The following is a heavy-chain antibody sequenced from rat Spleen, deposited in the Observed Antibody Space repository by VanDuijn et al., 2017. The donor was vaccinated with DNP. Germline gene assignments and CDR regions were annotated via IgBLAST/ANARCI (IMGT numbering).Heavy chain of an antibody. Sequence: EVQLVESGGGPVQPGRSLKLSCVASGFIFSNYDMAWVRQAPKKGLEWVASITNTGGSTYYPDSVKGRFTISRDNAKSTLYLQVNSLRSEDTATYYCTSNPHIRTAAPFDYWGQGVMVTVSS. D-gene: IGHD3-8*01. CDR1: GFIFSNYD. CDR3: TSNPHIRTAAPFDY. V-gene: IGHV5-31*01. CDR2: ITNTGGST. J-gene: IGHJ2*01.